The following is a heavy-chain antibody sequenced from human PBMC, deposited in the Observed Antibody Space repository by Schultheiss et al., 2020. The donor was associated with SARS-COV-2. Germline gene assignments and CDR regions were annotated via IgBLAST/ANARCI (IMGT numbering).Heavy chain of an antibody. J-gene: IGHJ6*02. D-gene: IGHD5-12*01. CDR1: GYTFTSYD. CDR3: ARVRGGYDWGRGNYYYYGMDV. CDR2: ISGYNGKT. V-gene: IGHV1-18*01. Sequence: ASVKVSCKASGYTFTSYDINWVRQAPGQGLEWMGWISGYNGKTNYAQKFQGRVTITADESTSTAYMELSSLRSEDTAVYYCARVRGGYDWGRGNYYYYGMDVWGQGTTVTVSS.